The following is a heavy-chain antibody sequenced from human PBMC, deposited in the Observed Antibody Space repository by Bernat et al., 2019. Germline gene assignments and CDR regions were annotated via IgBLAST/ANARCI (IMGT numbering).Heavy chain of an antibody. CDR2: ISYDGSNK. Sequence: QVQLVESGGGAVQPGRSLRLSCAASGFTFSTYGMHWVRQAPGKGLEWVAVISYDGSNKYYADSVKGRFTISRDNSKNTLYLQMNSLRAEDTAVYYCAKDYATSMDYWGQGTLVTVSS. J-gene: IGHJ4*02. D-gene: IGHD1-26*01. CDR1: GFTFSTYG. V-gene: IGHV3-30*18. CDR3: AKDYATSMDY.